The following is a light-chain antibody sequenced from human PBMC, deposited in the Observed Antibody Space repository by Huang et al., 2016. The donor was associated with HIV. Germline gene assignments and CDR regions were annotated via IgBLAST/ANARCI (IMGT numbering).Light chain of an antibody. V-gene: IGKV1-NL1*01. CDR3: QQYYTIRA. Sequence: DIQMTQSPSSLSASVGERVTISCRASQDISNSLAWYQQKPGKAPKLMLYAAYTLESGVPSRFSGSGSETDYTRTISSLQPEDFATYYCQQYYTIRAFGQGTKVEIK. J-gene: IGKJ1*01. CDR1: QDISNS. CDR2: AAY.